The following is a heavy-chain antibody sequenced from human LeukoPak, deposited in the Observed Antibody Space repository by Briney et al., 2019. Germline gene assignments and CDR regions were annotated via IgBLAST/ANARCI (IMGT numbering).Heavy chain of an antibody. CDR3: AKIERWLVHGFDL. J-gene: IGHJ2*01. V-gene: IGHV3-23*01. CDR1: GFTFSSYA. D-gene: IGHD6-19*01. Sequence: GGSLRLSCAASGFTFSSYAMSWVRQAPGKGLEWVSSVSGNGVSTYYAESVKGWFTISRDNSRYTFYLQMNSPRDEDTAVYYCAKIERWLVHGFDLWGRGTLVTVSS. CDR2: VSGNGVST.